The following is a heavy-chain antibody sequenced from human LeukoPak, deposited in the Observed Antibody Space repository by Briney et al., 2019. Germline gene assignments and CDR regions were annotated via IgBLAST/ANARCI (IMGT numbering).Heavy chain of an antibody. CDR2: ITTSDGNT. V-gene: IGHV3-23*01. CDR1: GFTFSSYT. D-gene: IGHD2-2*01. Sequence: PGGSLRLSCAASGFTFSSYTMSWVRQAPGKGLEWVSTITTSDGNTYYADSVKGRFTVSRDNSKNTLYLQVSSLSIEDTAVYYCAKDLKRYCSSTTCYWGDYWGQGTLVTVSS. J-gene: IGHJ4*02. CDR3: AKDLKRYCSSTTCYWGDY.